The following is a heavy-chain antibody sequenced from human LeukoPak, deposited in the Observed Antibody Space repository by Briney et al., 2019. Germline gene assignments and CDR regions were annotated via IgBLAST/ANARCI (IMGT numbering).Heavy chain of an antibody. CDR2: ISYDGSNK. J-gene: IGHJ4*02. D-gene: IGHD4-23*01. V-gene: IGHV3-30-3*01. Sequence: GRSLRLPCAASGFTFSNYAVHWVRQAPGKGLEWVAAISYDGSNKYYADSVKGRFTVSREDPKNTLYLQIISLRTEDTAMYYCARDRGYGGNSPLGYWGQGTLVTVSS. CDR1: GFTFSNYA. CDR3: ARDRGYGGNSPLGY.